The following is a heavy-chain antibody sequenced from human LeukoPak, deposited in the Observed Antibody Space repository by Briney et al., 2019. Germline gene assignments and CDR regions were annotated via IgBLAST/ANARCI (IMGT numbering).Heavy chain of an antibody. V-gene: IGHV4-59*08. Sequence: SETLSLTCTVSGGSISSYYWSWIRQPPAKGREWIGYSYSSGSTNYNPSLQSRVTISVDTSKNHFSLKLSSVTAAYTGVYYCARHRSLVGATDVLALDIWGQGTMVSVSS. CDR3: ARHRSLVGATDVLALDI. CDR2: SYSSGST. CDR1: GGSISSYY. D-gene: IGHD1-26*01. J-gene: IGHJ3*02.